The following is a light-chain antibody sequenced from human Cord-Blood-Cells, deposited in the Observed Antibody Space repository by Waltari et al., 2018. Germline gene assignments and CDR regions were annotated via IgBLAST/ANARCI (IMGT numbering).Light chain of an antibody. Sequence: ELVLTQSPATLSLSPGERATLSCRASQSVSSYLAWYQQKPGQAPRLLIYDASNRATCIPARFSGSGSGTDFTLTISSLEPEDFAVYYCQQRSNWPPTFGGGTKVEIK. CDR1: QSVSSY. CDR3: QQRSNWPPT. J-gene: IGKJ4*02. CDR2: DAS. V-gene: IGKV3-11*01.